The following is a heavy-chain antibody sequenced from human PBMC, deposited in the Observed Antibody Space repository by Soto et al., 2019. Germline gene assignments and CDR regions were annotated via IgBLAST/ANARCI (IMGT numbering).Heavy chain of an antibody. CDR3: TRGGGDF. D-gene: IGHD6-25*01. CDR1: GGSINTYY. J-gene: IGHJ4*02. V-gene: IGHV4-59*01. CDR2: IYYSGSDSGST. Sequence: SETLSLTCTVSGGSINTYYWSWIRQPPGKGLEWIGYIYYSGSDSGSTNYIPSLKSRVTISVDTSKNQFSLRLTSVTAADTAVYFCTRGGGDFWGQGTLATVSS.